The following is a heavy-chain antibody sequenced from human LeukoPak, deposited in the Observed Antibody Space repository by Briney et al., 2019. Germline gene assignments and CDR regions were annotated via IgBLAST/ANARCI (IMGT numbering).Heavy chain of an antibody. CDR2: NHCSGRT. J-gene: IGHJ4*02. CDR3: ARTNNYYDSSGYGYYFDY. V-gene: IGHV4-59*12. Sequence: TSETLPLTCSVHGDPISSYYWSWIRQPPGKGQGWNGYNHCSGRTYYNPSLKSRVTISVDTSKNQFSLKLSSVTAADTAVYYCARTNNYYDSSGYGYYFDYWGQGTLVTVSS. CDR1: GDPISSYY. D-gene: IGHD3-22*01.